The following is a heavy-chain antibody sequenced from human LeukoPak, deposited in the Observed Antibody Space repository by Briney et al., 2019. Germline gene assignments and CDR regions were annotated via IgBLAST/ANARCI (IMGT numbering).Heavy chain of an antibody. V-gene: IGHV4-61*08. Sequence: SETLSLTCTVSGGSISSGGYSWSWIRQPPGKGLEWIGYIYYSGSTNYNPSLKSRVTISVDTSKNQFSLKLSSVTAADTAVHYCARVGYTAMVKSFDIWGQGTMVIVSS. CDR2: IYYSGST. J-gene: IGHJ3*02. CDR1: GGSISSGGYS. D-gene: IGHD5-18*01. CDR3: ARVGYTAMVKSFDI.